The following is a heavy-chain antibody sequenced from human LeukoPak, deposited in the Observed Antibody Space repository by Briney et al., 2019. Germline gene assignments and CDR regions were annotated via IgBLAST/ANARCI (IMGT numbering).Heavy chain of an antibody. Sequence: GGSLRLSYAASGFTFGSYAMCWVRQAPGKGLEWVSATSGSGGSTYYADSVKGRFTISRDNSKNTLYLQMNSLRAEDTAVYYCAKDNSLDSWGQGTLVTVSS. CDR3: AKDNSLDS. CDR2: TSGSGGST. J-gene: IGHJ4*02. V-gene: IGHV3-23*01. CDR1: GFTFGSYA.